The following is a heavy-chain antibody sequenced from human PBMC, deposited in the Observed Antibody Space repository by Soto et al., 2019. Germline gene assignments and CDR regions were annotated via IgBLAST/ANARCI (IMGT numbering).Heavy chain of an antibody. CDR1: GYTFSTYG. CDR2: IGAYNDDT. CDR3: ARDWRGAEGFDP. D-gene: IGHD3-3*01. V-gene: IGHV1-18*01. Sequence: QVKLVQSGAEVKKPGASVKVSCKASGYTFSTYGFSWVRQAPGQGLEWMGWIGAYNDDTNYAQNFQGRVTMTTDTSTTTSYMELRKLRADDTAVYFCARDWRGAEGFDPWGQGTLVTVSS. J-gene: IGHJ5*02.